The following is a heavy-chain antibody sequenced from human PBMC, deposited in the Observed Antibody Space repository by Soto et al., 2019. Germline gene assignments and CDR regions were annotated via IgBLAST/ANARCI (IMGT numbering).Heavy chain of an antibody. CDR1: GYTFTSYY. Sequence: GAAGKVSCKASGYTFTSYYMHWGRQAPGQGLEWMGIINPSGGSTSYAQKFQGRVTMTRDTSTSTVYMELSSLRSEDTAVYYCAVSAVVAPYYYYYMDVWGTGTTVTVSS. D-gene: IGHD2-15*01. V-gene: IGHV1-46*03. CDR3: AVSAVVAPYYYYYMDV. J-gene: IGHJ6*03. CDR2: INPSGGST.